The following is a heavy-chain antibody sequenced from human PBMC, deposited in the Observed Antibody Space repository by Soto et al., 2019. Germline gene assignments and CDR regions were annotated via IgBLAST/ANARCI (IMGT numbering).Heavy chain of an antibody. V-gene: IGHV1-18*01. J-gene: IGHJ5*02. Sequence: GASVKLSCKASGYTFTSYGISWVRQAPGQGVEWMGWISAYNGNTNYAQKLQGRVTMTTDTSTSTAYMELRSLRSDDTAVYYCARDLSCTNGVCYTRTNWFDPWGQGTLVTVSS. CDR1: GYTFTSYG. CDR3: ARDLSCTNGVCYTRTNWFDP. CDR2: ISAYNGNT. D-gene: IGHD2-8*01.